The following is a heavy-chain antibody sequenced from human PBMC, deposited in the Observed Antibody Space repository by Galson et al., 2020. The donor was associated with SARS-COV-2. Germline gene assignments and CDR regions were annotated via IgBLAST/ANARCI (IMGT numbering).Heavy chain of an antibody. CDR2: INHSGST. CDR1: GGSFRGYL. Sequence: SETLSLTCAVYGGSFRGYLWSWVRQPPGKGLEYIGEINHSGSTDYNPSLKSRDTISVDTSKNQFSLKLRAETAADTAVYYCARGKTEITMMVVVVTRAHLYLDYWGQGTRVTVSS. V-gene: IGHV4-34*01. CDR3: ARGKTEITMMVVVVTRAHLYLDY. D-gene: IGHD3-22*01. J-gene: IGHJ4*02.